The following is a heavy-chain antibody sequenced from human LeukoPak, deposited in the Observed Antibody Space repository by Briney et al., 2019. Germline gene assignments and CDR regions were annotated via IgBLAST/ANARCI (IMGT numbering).Heavy chain of an antibody. Sequence: GGSLRLSCAASGFTFSTYWMTWVRQAPGKGLEWVANIKQDGSEKYFVDSVKGRFTISRDNSKNTLYLQMDSLRAEDTAVFYCAKDRGSGRYHLSDYWGQGTMVTVSS. CDR1: GFTFSTYW. V-gene: IGHV3-7*01. CDR3: AKDRGSGRYHLSDY. J-gene: IGHJ3*01. CDR2: IKQDGSEK. D-gene: IGHD1-26*01.